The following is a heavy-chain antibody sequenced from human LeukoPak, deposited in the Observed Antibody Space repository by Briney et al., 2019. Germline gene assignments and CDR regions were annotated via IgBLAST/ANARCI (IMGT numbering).Heavy chain of an antibody. J-gene: IGHJ4*02. Sequence: GGSLRLSCAASGFTFDDYAMHWVRQAPGKGLEWVSPISGDASSTYFADSVRGRFTISRDNSKNSLYLQMNSLRTEDTALYYCAKPYGSVAGPFDQWGQGTLVIVSS. CDR3: AKPYGSVAGPFDQ. CDR2: ISGDASST. CDR1: GFTFDDYA. V-gene: IGHV3-43*02. D-gene: IGHD6-19*01.